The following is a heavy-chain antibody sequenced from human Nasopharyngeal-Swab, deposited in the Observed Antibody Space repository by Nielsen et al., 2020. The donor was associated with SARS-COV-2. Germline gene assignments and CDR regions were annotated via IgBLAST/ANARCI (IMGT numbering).Heavy chain of an antibody. V-gene: IGHV4-31*02. J-gene: IGHJ6*03. CDR1: GGSIDSGGYH. D-gene: IGHD2-15*01. Sequence: PSETLSLTCTVSGGSIDSGGYHWSWIRQHPGKGLEWMGYIYYSGNTFYNPSLKSRTAISMDKTKNQFSLRLTSVTAADTAVYYCARGVVVAGATVSAYMDVWGKGTTVTVSS. CDR2: IYYSGNT. CDR3: ARGVVVAGATVSAYMDV.